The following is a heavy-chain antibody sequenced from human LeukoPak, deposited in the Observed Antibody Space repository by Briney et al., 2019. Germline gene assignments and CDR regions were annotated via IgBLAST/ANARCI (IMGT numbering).Heavy chain of an antibody. CDR2: ISGSGGST. V-gene: IGHV3-23*01. CDR1: GFTFSTYA. J-gene: IGHJ4*02. Sequence: GGSLRLSCAASGFTFSTYAMTWVRQAPGKGLEWVPLISGSGGSTYYADSVKGRFTISRDNSKNTLYLQVNSLRAEDTAVYYCAKDHDYGGTFDCWGQGTLVTVSS. CDR3: AKDHDYGGTFDC. D-gene: IGHD4-23*01.